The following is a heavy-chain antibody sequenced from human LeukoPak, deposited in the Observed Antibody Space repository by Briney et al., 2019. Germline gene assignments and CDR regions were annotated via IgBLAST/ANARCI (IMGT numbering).Heavy chain of an antibody. CDR3: ANPEGGYHSFFDY. D-gene: IGHD3-22*01. CDR1: GFTFSNYA. V-gene: IGHV3-23*01. J-gene: IGHJ4*02. Sequence: GGSLRLSCTASGFTFSNYAMSWVRQAPGKGLEWVSDISGSGDSTYYADSVKGRFTISRDNSKNTLYLQMNRLRVEDTAVYYGANPEGGYHSFFDYWGQGTLVTVSP. CDR2: ISGSGDST.